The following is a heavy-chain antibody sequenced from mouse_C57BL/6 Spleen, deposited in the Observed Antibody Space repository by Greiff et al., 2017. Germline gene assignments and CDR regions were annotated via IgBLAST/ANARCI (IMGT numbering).Heavy chain of an antibody. D-gene: IGHD2-4*01. V-gene: IGHV1-76*01. Sequence: VQLQQSGAELVRPGASVKLSCKASGYTFTDYYINWVKQRPGQGLEWIARIYPGSGNTYYNEKFKGKATLTAEKSSSTAYMQLSSLTSEDSAVYFCARGGDYDENWFAYWGQGTLVTVSA. CDR1: GYTFTDYY. CDR3: ARGGDYDENWFAY. J-gene: IGHJ3*01. CDR2: IYPGSGNT.